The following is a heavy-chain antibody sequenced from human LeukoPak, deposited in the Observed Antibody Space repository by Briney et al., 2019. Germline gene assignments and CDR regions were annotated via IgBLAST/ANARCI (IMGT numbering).Heavy chain of an antibody. V-gene: IGHV3-53*01. J-gene: IGHJ4*02. D-gene: IGHD1-26*01. CDR2: IYRGDAT. CDR1: GFIITSEY. CDR3: VREIGNSGNYD. Sequence: GGSLRLSCAASGFIITSEYMSWVRQAPGKGLEWVSVIYRGDATYYAESVKGRFTISRDRYKNTLYLQMNSLSAEDTAMYYCVREIGNSGNYDWGQGILVTVSS.